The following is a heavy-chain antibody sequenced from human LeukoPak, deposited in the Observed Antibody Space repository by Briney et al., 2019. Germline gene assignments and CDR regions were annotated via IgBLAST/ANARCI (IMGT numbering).Heavy chain of an antibody. CDR3: SRDPGGTYSGYNFLDY. D-gene: IGHD5-12*01. J-gene: IGHJ4*02. Sequence: DPGRSLRLSCTASGFTFGDYTMNWVRQTPGKGLEWVGFIRSKAYGGTTEYAATVKGRLTISRDDSKRIAYLQMNSLKTEDTAVYYCSRDPGGTYSGYNFLDYWGQGTLVTVSS. CDR1: GFTFGDYT. CDR2: IRSKAYGGTT. V-gene: IGHV3-49*04.